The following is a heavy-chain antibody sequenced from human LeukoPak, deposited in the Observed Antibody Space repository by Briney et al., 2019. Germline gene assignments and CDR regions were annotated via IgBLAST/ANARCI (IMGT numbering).Heavy chain of an antibody. CDR1: GYTFTSYD. Sequence: VASVKVSCKASGYTFTSYDINWVRQATGQGLEWMGWMNPNSGNTGYAQKFQGRVTMTRNTSISTAYMELSSLRSEDTAVYYCARLSGSSGWYHWFDPWGQGTLVTVSS. CDR2: MNPNSGNT. D-gene: IGHD6-19*01. J-gene: IGHJ5*02. CDR3: ARLSGSSGWYHWFDP. V-gene: IGHV1-8*01.